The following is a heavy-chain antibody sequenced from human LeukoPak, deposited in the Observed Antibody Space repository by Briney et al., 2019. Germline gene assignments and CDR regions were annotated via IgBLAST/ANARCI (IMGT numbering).Heavy chain of an antibody. J-gene: IGHJ6*04. CDR2: ITSSGRYI. V-gene: IGHV3-21*04. Sequence: GGSLRLSCAASGFTFSTYTMNWVRQAPGKGLEWVSSITSSGRYIYYADSVKGRFTISRDNAKNSLYLQMNSLRAEDTAVYYCAKDRGSMDVWGKGTTVTISS. D-gene: IGHD6-13*01. CDR3: AKDRGSMDV. CDR1: GFTFSTYT.